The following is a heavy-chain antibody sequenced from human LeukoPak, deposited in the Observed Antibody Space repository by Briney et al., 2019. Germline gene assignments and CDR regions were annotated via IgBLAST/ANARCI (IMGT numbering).Heavy chain of an antibody. J-gene: IGHJ4*01. CDR2: MNPNSGDR. CDR3: VRTLSAMIPYDY. V-gene: IGHV1-2*02. CDR1: GYTFTAYY. D-gene: IGHD3-16*01. Sequence: ASVKVSCKTSGYTFTAYYLHWVRQAPGQGLERMGWMNPNSGDRNSAQKFQGRVTMTRDTSIRTIYMELSSLRSDDTAVYYCVRTLSAMIPYDYWGNGTLIIVSS.